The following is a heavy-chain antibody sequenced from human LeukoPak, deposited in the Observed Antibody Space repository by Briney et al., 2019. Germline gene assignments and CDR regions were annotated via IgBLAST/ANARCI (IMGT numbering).Heavy chain of an antibody. CDR1: GYTFTSYG. CDR3: ASSELIVGATWFDY. Sequence: VASVKVSCKASGYTFTSYGIRWVRQAPGQGLEWMGWISAYNGNTNYAQKLQGRVTMTTDTSTSTAYMELRSLRSDDTAVYYCASSELIVGATWFDYWGQGTLVTVSS. D-gene: IGHD1-26*01. CDR2: ISAYNGNT. V-gene: IGHV1-18*01. J-gene: IGHJ4*02.